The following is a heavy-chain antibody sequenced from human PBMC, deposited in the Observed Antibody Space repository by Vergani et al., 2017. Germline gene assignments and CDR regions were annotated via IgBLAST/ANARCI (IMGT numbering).Heavy chain of an antibody. V-gene: IGHV5-51*03. CDR1: EYSFGNYW. J-gene: IGHJ4*02. D-gene: IGHD3-22*01. Sequence: EVELVQSGPEMRKPGESLKISCKGSEYSFGNYWISWVRQMPGKGLEWMGIIYPADSDTRYSPSFQGQVTISVDKSISTAYLQRSSLRASDSAMYYCARLYGRDSSGSKYFDYWGQGTLVTVSS. CDR2: IYPADSDT. CDR3: ARLYGRDSSGSKYFDY.